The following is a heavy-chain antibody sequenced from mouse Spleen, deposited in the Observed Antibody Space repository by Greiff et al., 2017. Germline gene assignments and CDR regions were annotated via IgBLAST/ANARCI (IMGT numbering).Heavy chain of an antibody. J-gene: IGHJ2*01. Sequence: EVKLMESGGGLVKPGGSLKLSCAASGFTFSSYAMSWVRQTPEKRLEWVAAINSNGGSTYYPDTVKDRFTISRDNAKNTLYLQMSSLRSEDTALYYCARQKLRFFDYWGQGTTLTVSS. CDR3: ARQKLRFFDY. D-gene: IGHD1-1*01. CDR2: INSNGGST. V-gene: IGHV5-6-2*01. CDR1: GFTFSSYA.